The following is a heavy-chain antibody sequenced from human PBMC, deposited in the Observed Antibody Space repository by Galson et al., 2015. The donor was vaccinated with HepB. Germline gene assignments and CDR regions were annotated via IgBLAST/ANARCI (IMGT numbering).Heavy chain of an antibody. CDR3: ARALSRAYPFDY. Sequence: SLRLSCAASGFTFSSFWMHWVRQAPGKGLVWVSRINSDGSSTNYAASVKGRFTISRDNAKKTVYLQMNSLRAEDTAVYYCARALSRAYPFDYWGQGTLVTVSS. D-gene: IGHD2-21*01. J-gene: IGHJ4*02. V-gene: IGHV3-74*01. CDR1: GFTFSSFW. CDR2: INSDGSST.